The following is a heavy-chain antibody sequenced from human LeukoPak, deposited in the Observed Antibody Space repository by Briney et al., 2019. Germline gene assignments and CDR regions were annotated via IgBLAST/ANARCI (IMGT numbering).Heavy chain of an antibody. Sequence: GASVKVSCKASGYTFTSYGISWVRPAPGQGLEWMGWISAYNGNTNYAQKLQGRVTMTTDTSTSTAYMELRSLRSDDTAVYYCARDHSGIYYDSSGYSPGYWGQGTPVTVSS. CDR3: ARDHSGIYYDSSGYSPGY. J-gene: IGHJ4*02. CDR2: ISAYNGNT. D-gene: IGHD3-22*01. CDR1: GYTFTSYG. V-gene: IGHV1-18*01.